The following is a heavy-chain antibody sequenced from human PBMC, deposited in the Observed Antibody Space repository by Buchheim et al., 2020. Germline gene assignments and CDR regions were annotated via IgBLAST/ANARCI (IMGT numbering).Heavy chain of an antibody. CDR3: AREGERRGYFVY. J-gene: IGHJ4*02. CDR1: GFTFSTYA. Sequence: QVQLVESGGGVVQPGRSLRLSCAASGFTFSTYAMHWVRQAPGKGLEWVTVISYDGIHDYYADSVRGRFTISRDPSKNTLYLQMNSLRPEDTAVYYCAREGERRGYFVYWGQGTL. CDR2: ISYDGIHD. V-gene: IGHV3-30-3*01. D-gene: IGHD1-1*01.